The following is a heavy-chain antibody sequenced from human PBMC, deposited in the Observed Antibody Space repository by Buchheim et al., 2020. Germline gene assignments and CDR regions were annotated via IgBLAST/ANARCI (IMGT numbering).Heavy chain of an antibody. CDR1: GFTFSSYW. Sequence: EVQLVESGGGLVQPGGSLRLSCAASGFTFSSYWMVWVRQAPGKGLLYASDLNGDGSTTRYADSVRGRFTISRDNAKNTLYLQMTSLGVEDTAVYYCVRDKDRSFDYWGQGTL. J-gene: IGHJ4*02. CDR3: VRDKDRSFDY. CDR2: LNGDGSTT. V-gene: IGHV3-74*01.